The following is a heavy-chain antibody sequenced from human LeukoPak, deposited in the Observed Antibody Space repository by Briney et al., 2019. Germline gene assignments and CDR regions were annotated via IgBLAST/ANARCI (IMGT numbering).Heavy chain of an antibody. Sequence: GGSLRLSCAASGFTFSSYWMHWVRQAPGKGLVWVSRINTDGTTTDYADSVKGRFTISRDNAKSTLYLQMNSLRAEDTAVYYCERANDNDDSSGYSHDQWGQGTLVTVSS. V-gene: IGHV3-74*01. CDR2: INTDGTTT. CDR1: GFTFSSYW. J-gene: IGHJ4*02. D-gene: IGHD3-22*01. CDR3: ERANDNDDSSGYSHDQ.